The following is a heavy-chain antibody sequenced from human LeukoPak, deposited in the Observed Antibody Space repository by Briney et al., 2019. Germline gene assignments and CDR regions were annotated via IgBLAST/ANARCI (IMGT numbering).Heavy chain of an antibody. CDR3: AKAAWSSSWYGGSFDY. Sequence: GGSLRLSCAASGFTFDDYAMHWVRQAPGKGLEWVSGISWNSGSIGYADSVKGRFTISRDNAKNSLYLQMNSLRAEDTALYYCAKAAWSSSWYGGSFDYWGQGTLVTVSS. CDR2: ISWNSGSI. J-gene: IGHJ4*02. V-gene: IGHV3-9*01. D-gene: IGHD6-13*01. CDR1: GFTFDDYA.